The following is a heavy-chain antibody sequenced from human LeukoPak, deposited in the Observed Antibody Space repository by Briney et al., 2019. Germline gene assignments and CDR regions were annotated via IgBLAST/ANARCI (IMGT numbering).Heavy chain of an antibody. V-gene: IGHV3-13*01. D-gene: IGHD6-19*01. CDR1: GFTFIDYD. J-gene: IGHJ4*02. Sequence: PGGSLRLSCAASGFTFIDYDMHWVRQVIGKGLEWVSAIGIRGDTHYSGSVKSRFTISRDNAESSSYLQMNSLRAEDTAVYYCARGGIQVSGIDEFDYWGQGTLVTVSS. CDR3: ARGGIQVSGIDEFDY. CDR2: IGIRGDT.